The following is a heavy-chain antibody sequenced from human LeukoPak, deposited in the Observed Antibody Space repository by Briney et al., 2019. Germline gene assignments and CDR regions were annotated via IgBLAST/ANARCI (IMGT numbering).Heavy chain of an antibody. J-gene: IGHJ4*02. D-gene: IGHD3-22*01. CDR2: IWHDGSKE. V-gene: IGHV3-30*04. CDR3: ARDHHYYDSSGLRSGCIDY. Sequence: PGGSLRLSCVASGFTFNNYAMHWVRQAPGKGLEWVAVIWHDGSKEFYVDSVKGRFTISRDNSENTLYLQMNSLRAEDTAVYYCARDHHYYDSSGLRSGCIDYWGQGTLVTVSS. CDR1: GFTFNNYA.